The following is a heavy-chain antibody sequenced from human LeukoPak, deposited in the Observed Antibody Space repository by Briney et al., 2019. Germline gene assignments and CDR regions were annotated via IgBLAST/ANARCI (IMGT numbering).Heavy chain of an antibody. J-gene: IGHJ4*02. CDR1: GFTFSYAW. D-gene: IGHD3-22*01. Sequence: GGSLRLSCATSGFTFSYAWMSWVRQAPGKGLEWVGRIKSKVDGGTTDYAAPVKGRFTFSRDDSKNTLYLQMNSLKTEDTAVYCCTTDRGLYYYDSLHYWGQGTLVTVSS. V-gene: IGHV3-15*01. CDR2: IKSKVDGGTT. CDR3: TTDRGLYYYDSLHY.